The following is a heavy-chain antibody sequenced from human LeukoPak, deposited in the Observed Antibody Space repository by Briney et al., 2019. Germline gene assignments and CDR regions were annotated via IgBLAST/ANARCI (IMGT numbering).Heavy chain of an antibody. CDR1: GFTFSSYG. CDR2: IRYDGSNK. CDR3: AKPRDSILYYYYYMDV. V-gene: IGHV3-30*02. J-gene: IGHJ6*03. Sequence: QPGGSLRLSCAASGFTFSSYGMHWVRQAPGKGLEWVAFIRYDGSNKYYADSVKGRFTISRDNSKNTLYLQMNSLRAEDTAVYYCAKPRDSILYYYYYMDVWGKGTTVTVSS. D-gene: IGHD2-21*02.